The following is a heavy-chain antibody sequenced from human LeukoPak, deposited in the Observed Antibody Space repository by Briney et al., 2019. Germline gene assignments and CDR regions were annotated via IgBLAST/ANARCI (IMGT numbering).Heavy chain of an antibody. D-gene: IGHD6-13*01. CDR1: GYTFTTYG. J-gene: IGHJ5*02. CDR3: ARAYSIAAAPARIDP. V-gene: IGHV1-18*01. Sequence: GASVKVSCKASGYTFTTYGISWVRQAPGQGLEWMGWSSPYNGNTNYAQKLQGRVTMTTDTSTSTAYMELRSLRSDDTAVYYCARAYSIAAAPARIDPWGQGTLVTVSS. CDR2: SSPYNGNT.